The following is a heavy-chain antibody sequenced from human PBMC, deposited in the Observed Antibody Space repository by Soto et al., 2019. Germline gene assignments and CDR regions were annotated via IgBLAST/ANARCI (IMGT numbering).Heavy chain of an antibody. CDR1: GFAFSSFG. J-gene: IGHJ3*02. D-gene: IGHD6-13*01. V-gene: IGHV3-23*01. Sequence: GGSLRLSCATSGFAFSSFGMSWVRQAPGRGLEWVSGISGSGDVTHYADSVKGRFTISRDNSDNTLHLQMNSLRAEDTAIYYCAKDRSSWPFPRDTVDIWGQGTMVTVSS. CDR3: AKDRSSWPFPRDTVDI. CDR2: ISGSGDVT.